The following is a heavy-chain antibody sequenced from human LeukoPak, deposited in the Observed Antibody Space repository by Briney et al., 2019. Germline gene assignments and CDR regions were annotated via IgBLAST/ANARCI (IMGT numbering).Heavy chain of an antibody. Sequence: SETLSLTCTVSGDSISGYFWSWIRQTPGKGLEWIGEINHSGSTNYNPSLKSRVTISVDTSKNQFSLKLSSVTAADTAVYYCARKHSYGYKVLDYWGQGTLVTVSS. CDR1: GDSISGYF. J-gene: IGHJ4*02. CDR2: INHSGST. V-gene: IGHV4-34*01. D-gene: IGHD5-18*01. CDR3: ARKHSYGYKVLDY.